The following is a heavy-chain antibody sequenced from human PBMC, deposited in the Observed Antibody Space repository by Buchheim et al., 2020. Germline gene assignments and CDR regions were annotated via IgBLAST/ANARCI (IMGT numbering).Heavy chain of an antibody. J-gene: IGHJ4*02. CDR3: AKGQQWLVGYYFDY. V-gene: IGHV3-23*04. CDR1: GFTLSNYA. D-gene: IGHD6-19*01. CDR2: ISASGGSI. Sequence: EVQLVESGGGLVQPGGSLRLSCAASGFTLSNYAMSWVRQAPGKGLEWVSVISASGGSIYYVDSVKGRFTISRDSSKNTLYLQMNSLRAEDTAVYYCAKGQQWLVGYYFDYWGQGTL.